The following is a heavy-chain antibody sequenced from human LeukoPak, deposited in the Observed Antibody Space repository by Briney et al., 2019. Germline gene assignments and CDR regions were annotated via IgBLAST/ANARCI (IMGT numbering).Heavy chain of an antibody. Sequence: GESLKISCKGSGYSFTTYWIGWVRQMPGKGLEWMGIIYPDDSDTRYSPSFQGQVTISADKSISTAYLQWSSLKASDTAMYYCARVFIPSSSSPIDYWGQGTLVTVSS. D-gene: IGHD6-6*01. CDR2: IYPDDSDT. CDR3: ARVFIPSSSSPIDY. CDR1: GYSFTTYW. V-gene: IGHV5-51*01. J-gene: IGHJ4*02.